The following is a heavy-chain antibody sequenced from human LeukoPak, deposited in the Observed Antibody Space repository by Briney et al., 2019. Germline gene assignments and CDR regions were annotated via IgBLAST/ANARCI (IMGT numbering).Heavy chain of an antibody. J-gene: IGHJ4*02. CDR1: GYTFTGYY. CDR3: ATARDRNSVYSSFDY. D-gene: IGHD5/OR15-5a*01. CDR2: INPNSGGT. V-gene: IGHV1-2*02. Sequence: PTASVKVSCKASGYTFTGYYIHWVRQAPGQGLEWMGWINPNSGGTNYAQNFQGRVTMTRDTSISTAYMELTRLRSDDTAVYYCATARDRNSVYSSFDYWGQGTLVTVSS.